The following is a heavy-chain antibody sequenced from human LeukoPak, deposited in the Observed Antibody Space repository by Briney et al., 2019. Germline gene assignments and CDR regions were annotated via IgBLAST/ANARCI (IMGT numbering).Heavy chain of an antibody. Sequence: GGSLRLSCVASEFTFSDSYMSWIRQAPGKGLEWVSYISGRGTITNYADSVKGRLTVSRDNAKKSLYLQMNSLRPDDTAVYYCAKDRERWFGELLWGQGTLVTVSS. CDR2: ISGRGTIT. V-gene: IGHV3-11*01. CDR1: EFTFSDSY. D-gene: IGHD3-10*01. J-gene: IGHJ4*02. CDR3: AKDRERWFGELL.